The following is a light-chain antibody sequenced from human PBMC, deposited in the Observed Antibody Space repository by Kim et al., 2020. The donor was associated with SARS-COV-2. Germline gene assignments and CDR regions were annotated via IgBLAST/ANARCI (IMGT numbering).Light chain of an antibody. Sequence: LGQTVRITRQGDSLRSYYASWYQQKPGQAPVLVIYGKNNRPSGIPDRFSGSSSENTASLTITGAQAEDEADYYCNSRDSSGNHRGVFGTGTKVTVL. CDR3: NSRDSSGNHRGV. CDR1: SLRSYY. CDR2: GKN. V-gene: IGLV3-19*01. J-gene: IGLJ1*01.